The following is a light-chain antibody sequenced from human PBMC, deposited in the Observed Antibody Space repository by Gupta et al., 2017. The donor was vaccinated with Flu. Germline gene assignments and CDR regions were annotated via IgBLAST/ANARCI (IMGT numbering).Light chain of an antibody. J-gene: IGLJ3*02. CDR3: QTWGTGTWV. V-gene: IGLV4-69*01. CDR2: LNSDGSH. CDR1: SGHSSYA. Sequence: QLVLTQSPSASASLGASVKLTCTLSSGHSSYAIAWHQQQPEKGPRYLMKLNSDGSHSKGDGIPDRFSGSSSGAERYLXTXSLQAEXEADYYCQTWGTGTWVFGGGTKLTVL.